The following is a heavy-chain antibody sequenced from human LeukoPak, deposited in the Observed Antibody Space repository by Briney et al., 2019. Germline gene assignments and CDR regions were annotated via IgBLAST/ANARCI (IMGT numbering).Heavy chain of an antibody. D-gene: IGHD6-13*01. J-gene: IGHJ4*02. CDR1: GFTFSSYG. CDR3: AKDLSSSYCFDY. V-gene: IGHV3-30*02. Sequence: GGSLRLSCAASGFTFSSYGMHWVRQAPGKGLEWVAVIWYDGSNKYYADSVKGRFTISRDNSKNTLYLQMNSLRAEDTAVYYCAKDLSSSYCFDYWGQGTLVTVSS. CDR2: IWYDGSNK.